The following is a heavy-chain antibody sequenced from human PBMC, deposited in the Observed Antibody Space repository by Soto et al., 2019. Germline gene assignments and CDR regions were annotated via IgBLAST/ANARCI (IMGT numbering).Heavy chain of an antibody. D-gene: IGHD3-10*01. CDR2: IKSSGSTI. CDR1: GFTFSDYY. J-gene: IGHJ4*02. Sequence: QVQLVESGGGLVKPGGSLRLSCAASGFTFSDYYMSWIRQAPGKGLEWVSYIKSSGSTIYYADSGKGRFTICRDNAKNYLYLQMNNLRVKNTGVYYCARAPSYCYGSGSFDYWGQGTLVTVSS. V-gene: IGHV3-11*01. CDR3: ARAPSYCYGSGSFDY.